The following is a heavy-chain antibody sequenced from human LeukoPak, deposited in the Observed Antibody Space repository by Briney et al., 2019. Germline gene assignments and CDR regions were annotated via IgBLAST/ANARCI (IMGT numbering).Heavy chain of an antibody. V-gene: IGHV3-23*01. D-gene: IGHD2-21*01. J-gene: IGHJ4*02. CDR2: ISSRGDGT. Sequence: GGSLTLSCAAARFTFSSYAVKWVRQAAGEGREWVSAISSRGDGTYYTDSVKGRFTVSRDNSRNTLYLEMNSLRAEDTAVYYCAKDVWFSGSSDDWGQGILVTVSS. CDR1: RFTFSSYA. CDR3: AKDVWFSGSSDD.